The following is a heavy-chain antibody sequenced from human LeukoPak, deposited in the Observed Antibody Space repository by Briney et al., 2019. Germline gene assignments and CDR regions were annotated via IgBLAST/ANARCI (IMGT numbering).Heavy chain of an antibody. CDR2: IYYSGST. Sequence: SETLSLTCTVSGGSINSYYWSWIRQPPGKGLXWIGYIYYSGSTNYNPSLKSRVTISVDTSKNQFSLKLSSVTAADTAVYYCARGAPYYYDSSGYLFDYWGQGTLVTVSS. CDR1: GGSINSYY. D-gene: IGHD3-22*01. J-gene: IGHJ4*02. V-gene: IGHV4-59*01. CDR3: ARGAPYYYDSSGYLFDY.